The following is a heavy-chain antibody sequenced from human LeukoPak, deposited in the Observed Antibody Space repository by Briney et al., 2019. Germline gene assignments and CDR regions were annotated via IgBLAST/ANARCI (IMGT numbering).Heavy chain of an antibody. CDR1: GDSISSGDYY. CDR2: IYTSGST. Sequence: SQTLSLTCTVSGDSISSGDYYWSWIRQPAGRGLELIGRIYTSGSTNYNPSLKSRVAISVDTSKNQFSLQLSSVTAADTAMYYCARDRNSGSLLGPDAFDVWGQGTMVTVSS. D-gene: IGHD1-26*01. CDR3: ARDRNSGSLLGPDAFDV. V-gene: IGHV4-61*02. J-gene: IGHJ3*01.